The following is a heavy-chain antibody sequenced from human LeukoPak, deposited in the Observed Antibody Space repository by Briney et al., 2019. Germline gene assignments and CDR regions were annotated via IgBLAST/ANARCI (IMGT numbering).Heavy chain of an antibody. CDR1: GGSVSSGSYY. Sequence: SETLSLTCTVSGGSVSSGSYYWSWIRQPPGKGLEWIGYIYYSGSTNYNPSLKSRVTISVDTSKNQISLKLSSVTAADTAVYYCARVVGATIGYWGQGTLVTVSS. D-gene: IGHD1-26*01. J-gene: IGHJ4*02. CDR3: ARVVGATIGY. V-gene: IGHV4-61*01. CDR2: IYYSGST.